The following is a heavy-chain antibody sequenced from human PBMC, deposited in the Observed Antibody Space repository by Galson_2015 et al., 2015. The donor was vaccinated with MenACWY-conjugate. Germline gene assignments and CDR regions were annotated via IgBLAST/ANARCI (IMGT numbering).Heavy chain of an antibody. CDR3: ATAGYSLGEYSSSMDY. J-gene: IGHJ4*02. CDR1: GYTLTDLS. Sequence: SVKVSCKVSGYTLTDLSMHWVRQAPGKGLEWMGGFDPEDGETIYAQKFQGRVTMTEDTSTDTAYMELSSLRSEDTAVYYCATAGYSLGEYSSSMDYWGQGTLVTVSS. D-gene: IGHD6-6*01. V-gene: IGHV1-24*01. CDR2: FDPEDGET.